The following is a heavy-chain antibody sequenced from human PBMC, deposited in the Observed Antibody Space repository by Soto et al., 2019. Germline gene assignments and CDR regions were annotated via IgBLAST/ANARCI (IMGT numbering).Heavy chain of an antibody. J-gene: IGHJ4*02. CDR3: ASSRSGSYYLFDY. V-gene: IGHV1-69*13. Sequence: LVKVSCKASGYTFNRYYMHWVRQAPGQGLEWMGGIIPIFGTANYAQKFQGRVTITADESTSTAYMELSSLRSEDTAVYYCASSRSGSYYLFDYWGQGTLVTVSS. CDR1: GYTFNRYY. CDR2: IIPIFGTA. D-gene: IGHD3-10*01.